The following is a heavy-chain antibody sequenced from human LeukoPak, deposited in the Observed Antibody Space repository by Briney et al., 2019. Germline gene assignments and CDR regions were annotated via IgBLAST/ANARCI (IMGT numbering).Heavy chain of an antibody. Sequence: GGSLRLSYAASGFTFSSYAMSWVRQAPGKGLEWVSAISGSGGSTYYADSVKGRFTISRDNSKNTLYLQMNSLRAEDTAVYYCAKDIVYGSGLPHYFDYWGQGTLVTVSS. CDR1: GFTFSSYA. CDR3: AKDIVYGSGLPHYFDY. CDR2: ISGSGGST. V-gene: IGHV3-23*01. D-gene: IGHD3-10*01. J-gene: IGHJ4*02.